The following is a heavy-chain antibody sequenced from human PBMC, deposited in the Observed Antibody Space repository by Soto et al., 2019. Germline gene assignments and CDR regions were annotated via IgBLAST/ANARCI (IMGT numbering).Heavy chain of an antibody. CDR3: VRDRRIYYSDPHDEFVASDYEV. Sequence: QVQLIQSEAEVKKPGSSVRVSCTASGGIFGSHGFSWVRQAPGQRLEWVGGFIPIFRTLTYTEKFQARVRIAADESTNTVYLDLSSGTAEDTAVYYCVRDRRIYYSDPHDEFVASDYEVWGQGTMVSVSS. J-gene: IGHJ3*01. D-gene: IGHD3-22*01. CDR1: GGIFGSHG. V-gene: IGHV1-69*01. CDR2: FIPIFRTL.